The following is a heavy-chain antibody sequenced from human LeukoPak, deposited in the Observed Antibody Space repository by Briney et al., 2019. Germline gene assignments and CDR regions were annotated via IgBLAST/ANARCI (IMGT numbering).Heavy chain of an antibody. CDR2: IYYSGST. D-gene: IGHD6-6*01. J-gene: IGHJ5*02. CDR1: GVSVSSGSYY. CDR3: ARGSYSSSLSWFDP. V-gene: IGHV4-61*01. Sequence: SETLSLTCTVSGVSVSSGSYYWSWIRQPPGKGLEWIGYIYYSGSTNYNPSLKSRVTISVDTSKNQFSLKLSSVTAADTAMYYCARGSYSSSLSWFDPWGQGTLVTVSS.